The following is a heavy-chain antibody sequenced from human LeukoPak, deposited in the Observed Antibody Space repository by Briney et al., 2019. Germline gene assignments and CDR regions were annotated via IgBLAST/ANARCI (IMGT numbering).Heavy chain of an antibody. CDR2: INHSGST. V-gene: IGHV4-34*01. Sequence: SETLSLTCAVYGGSFSGYYWSWIRQPPGKGLEWIGEINHSGSTNYNPSLKSRVTISVDTSKNHFSLRLNSVTAADTAVYYCARGGTMVRGVIVDYYYYYYMDAWGKGTTVTVSS. CDR3: ARGGTMVRGVIVDYYYYYYMDA. D-gene: IGHD3-10*01. J-gene: IGHJ6*03. CDR1: GGSFSGYY.